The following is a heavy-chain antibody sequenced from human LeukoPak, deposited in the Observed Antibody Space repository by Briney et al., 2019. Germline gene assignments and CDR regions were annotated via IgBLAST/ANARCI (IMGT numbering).Heavy chain of an antibody. V-gene: IGHV4-39*07. CDR2: GYYSSGN. Sequence: SETLSLTCSVSAGFFSSVTDYWAGIRDPPGKRVGWIAIGYYSSGNYYNPSLESRVAISTDKSKKQISLKLTTLTAADTAVYYCAGDPGEESSTAWSKTNFFDNWGQGIRVTVSS. D-gene: IGHD6-19*01. CDR1: AGFFSSVTDY. J-gene: IGHJ4*02. CDR3: AGDPGEESSTAWSKTNFFDN.